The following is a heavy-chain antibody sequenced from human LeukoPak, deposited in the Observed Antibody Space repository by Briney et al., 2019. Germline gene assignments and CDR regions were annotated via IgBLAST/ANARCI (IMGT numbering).Heavy chain of an antibody. D-gene: IGHD3-10*01. Sequence: SETLSLTCTVSGGSISSYYWSWIRQPPGKGLEWIGYIYYSGCTNYNPSLKSRVTISVDTSKNQFSLKLSSVTAADTAVYYCARDLNYYGSGYFDYWGQGTLVTVSS. CDR3: ARDLNYYGSGYFDY. CDR1: GGSISSYY. V-gene: IGHV4-59*01. J-gene: IGHJ4*02. CDR2: IYYSGCT.